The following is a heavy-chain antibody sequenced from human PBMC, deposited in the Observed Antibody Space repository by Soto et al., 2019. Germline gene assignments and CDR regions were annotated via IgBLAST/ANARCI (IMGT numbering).Heavy chain of an antibody. CDR2: ISYDGSNK. Sequence: QVQLVESGGGVVQPGRSLRLSCAASGFTFSSYAMHWVRQAPGKGLEWVAVISYDGSNKYYADSVKGRFTISRDNSKNTLYLQMNSLRAEDTAVYYCARTYGQVCSGGSCYSGGMDVWGQGPTVTVSS. J-gene: IGHJ6*02. V-gene: IGHV3-30-3*01. CDR3: ARTYGQVCSGGSCYSGGMDV. D-gene: IGHD2-15*01. CDR1: GFTFSSYA.